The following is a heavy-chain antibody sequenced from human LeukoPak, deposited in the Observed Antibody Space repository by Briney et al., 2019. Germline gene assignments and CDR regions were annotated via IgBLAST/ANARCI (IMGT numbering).Heavy chain of an antibody. J-gene: IGHJ3*02. CDR1: GFTFSSYA. CDR3: AKDASRITMTLGAFDI. V-gene: IGHV3-23*01. D-gene: IGHD3-22*01. Sequence: GGSLRLSCAASGFTFSSYAMSWVRQSPGKGLEWVSAISGSGGSTYYADSVKGRFTISRDNSKNTLYLQMNSLRAEDTAVYYCAKDASRITMTLGAFDIWGQGTMVTVSS. CDR2: ISGSGGST.